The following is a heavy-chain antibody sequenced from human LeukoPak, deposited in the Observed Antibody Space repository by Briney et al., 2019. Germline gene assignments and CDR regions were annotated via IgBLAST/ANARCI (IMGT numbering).Heavy chain of an antibody. CDR1: GFTFSSYG. CDR3: AEDHLGYQLLDYFDY. Sequence: GGSLRLSCAASGFTFSSYGMHWVRQAPGKGLEWVAFIRYDGSNKYYADSVKGRFTISRDNSKNTLYLQMNSLRAEDTAVYYCAEDHLGYQLLDYFDYWGQGTLVTVSS. CDR2: IRYDGSNK. V-gene: IGHV3-30*02. J-gene: IGHJ4*02. D-gene: IGHD2-2*01.